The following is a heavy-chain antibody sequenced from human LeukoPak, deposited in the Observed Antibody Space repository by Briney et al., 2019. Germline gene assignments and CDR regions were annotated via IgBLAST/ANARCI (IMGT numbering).Heavy chain of an antibody. CDR3: ARWLQYYSDY. D-gene: IGHD5-24*01. V-gene: IGHV1-18*01. CDR2: ISGYNNNT. J-gene: IGHJ4*02. CDR1: GYIFSDYG. Sequence: GASVKVSCKASGYIFSDYGFSWVRQAPGQGLEWMGWISGYNNNTDYAQKFQGRVAFTTDTSTSTAYMELRSLRSDDTAVYYCARWLQYYSDYWGQGTLVTVSS.